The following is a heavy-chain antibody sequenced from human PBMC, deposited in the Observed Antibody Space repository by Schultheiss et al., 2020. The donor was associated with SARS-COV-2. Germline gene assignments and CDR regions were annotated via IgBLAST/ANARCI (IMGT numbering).Heavy chain of an antibody. CDR2: IKSKTDGGTT. CDR1: GFTFSDYY. J-gene: IGHJ4*02. CDR3: ARGYSYGLDY. D-gene: IGHD5-18*01. Sequence: GGSLRLSCAASGFTFSDYYMSWIRQAPGKGLEWVGRIKSKTDGGTTDYAAPVKGRFTISRDDSKNTAYLQMNSLKTEDTAVYYCARGYSYGLDYWGQGTLVTVSS. V-gene: IGHV3-15*01.